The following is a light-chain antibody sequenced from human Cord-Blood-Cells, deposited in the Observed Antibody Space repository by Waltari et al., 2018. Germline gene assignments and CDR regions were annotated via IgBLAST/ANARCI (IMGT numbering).Light chain of an antibody. V-gene: IGLV2-14*04. J-gene: IGLJ3*02. CDR2: DVS. CDR3: SLYTSSSTWV. Sequence: DVGGYNYVSWYQQHPGKAPKLMIYDVSKRPSGVSNRFFGSKSGNTASLTISGLQAEDEADYYCSLYTSSSTWVFGGGTKLTVL. CDR1: DVGGYNY.